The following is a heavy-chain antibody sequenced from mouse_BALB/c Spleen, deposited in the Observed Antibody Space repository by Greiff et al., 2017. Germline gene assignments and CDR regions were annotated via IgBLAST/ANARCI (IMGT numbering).Heavy chain of an antibody. CDR2: ILPGSGST. J-gene: IGHJ4*01. CDR3: ARESDYSYYYAMDY. D-gene: IGHD1-1*02. CDR1: GYTFSSYW. Sequence: QVQLKQSGAELMKPGASVKISCKATGYTFSSYWIEWVKQRPGHGLEWIGEILPGSGSTNYNEKFKGKATFTADTSSNTAYMQLSSLTSEDSAVYYCARESDYSYYYAMDYWGQGTSVTVSS. V-gene: IGHV1-9*01.